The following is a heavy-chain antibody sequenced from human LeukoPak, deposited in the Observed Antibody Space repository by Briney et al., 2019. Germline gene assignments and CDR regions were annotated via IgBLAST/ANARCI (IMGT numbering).Heavy chain of an antibody. CDR2: IYTSGST. CDR1: GGSISSYY. V-gene: IGHV4-4*07. D-gene: IGHD6-13*01. Sequence: PSETLSLTCTVSGGSISSYYWSWIRQPAGKGLEWIGRIYTSGSTNYNPSLKSRVTMSVDTSKNQFSLQLSSVTAADTAVYYCARTSHPHGSSWLFDYWGQGTLVTVSS. CDR3: ARTSHPHGSSWLFDY. J-gene: IGHJ4*02.